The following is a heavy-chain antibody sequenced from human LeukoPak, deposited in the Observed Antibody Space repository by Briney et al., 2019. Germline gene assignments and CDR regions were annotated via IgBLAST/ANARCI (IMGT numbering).Heavy chain of an antibody. CDR2: ISSSSSTI. CDR3: ARVVVAATGSVRFDY. Sequence: PGGSLRLSCAASGFTFSSYSMNWVRQAPGKGLEGGSYISSSSSTIYYADSVKGRFTISRDNAKNSLYLQMNSLRAEDTAVYYCARVVVAATGSVRFDYWGQGTLVTVSS. V-gene: IGHV3-48*04. CDR1: GFTFSSYS. D-gene: IGHD2-15*01. J-gene: IGHJ4*02.